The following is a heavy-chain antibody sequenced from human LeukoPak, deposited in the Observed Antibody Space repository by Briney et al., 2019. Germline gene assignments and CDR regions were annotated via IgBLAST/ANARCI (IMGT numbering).Heavy chain of an antibody. J-gene: IGHJ4*02. CDR1: GGSIISDIYF. V-gene: IGHV4-39*01. CDR3: VRQRDAGDYLGYF. D-gene: IGHD4-17*01. Sequence: SETLSLTCTVSGGSIISDIYFWGWIRQSPGQGLAWIGSIYHGGRAYYDPSFEGRATISVDVSKNQFSLNLRSVTAADTAVYNCVRQRDAGDYLGYFWDQGTLVTVSS. CDR2: IYHGGRA.